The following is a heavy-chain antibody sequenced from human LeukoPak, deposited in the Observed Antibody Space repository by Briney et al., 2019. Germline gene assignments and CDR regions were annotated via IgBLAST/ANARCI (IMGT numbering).Heavy chain of an antibody. Sequence: GGSLRLSCAASGLTFSDFWMHWVRQPPGKGLVWVALVKGDGRTTIYADSVKGRFTISRDNAKNTLYLQMNSLRADDSGVYYCATVHSYGYDYWGQGVLVTVSS. D-gene: IGHD5-18*01. V-gene: IGHV3-74*01. CDR2: VKGDGRTT. J-gene: IGHJ4*02. CDR1: GLTFSDFW. CDR3: ATVHSYGYDY.